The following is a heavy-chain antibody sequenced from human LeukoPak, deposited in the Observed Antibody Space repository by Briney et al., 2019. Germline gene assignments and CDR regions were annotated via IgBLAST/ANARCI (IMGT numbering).Heavy chain of an antibody. CDR2: IRSKTYDGTT. D-gene: IGHD4-11*01. CDR3: TRFKSTVTTLFDY. V-gene: IGHV3-49*03. J-gene: IGHJ4*02. CDR1: GFSFGDYA. Sequence: SLRLSCTASGFSFGDYAMSWFRQAPGKGLEWVGFIRSKTYDGTTQYAASVKGRFTISRDDSKSIAYLQMNSLKTEDTAVYYCTRFKSTVTTLFDYWGQGTLVTVSS.